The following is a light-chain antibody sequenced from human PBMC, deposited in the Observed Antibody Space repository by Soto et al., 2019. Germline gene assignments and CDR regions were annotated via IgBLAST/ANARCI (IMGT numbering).Light chain of an antibody. Sequence: EIVLTQSPGTLSLSPGERATLSCRSSQSVSSSYLAWYQHKPGQAPRLLIYDVSSRATGIPDRFSGSGSGIDFTLTISRLEPEECAVYYCQQFGSSPTSCQGPKVEIK. CDR2: DVS. J-gene: IGKJ1*01. CDR1: QSVSSSY. V-gene: IGKV3-20*01. CDR3: QQFGSSPT.